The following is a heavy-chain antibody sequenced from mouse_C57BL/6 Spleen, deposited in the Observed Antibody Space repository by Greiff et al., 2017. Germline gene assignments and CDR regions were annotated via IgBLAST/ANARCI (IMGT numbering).Heavy chain of an antibody. D-gene: IGHD1-1*01. CDR2: IYPSDSET. Sequence: QVQLQQPGAELVRPGSSVKLSCKASGYTFTSYWMDWVKQRPGQGLEWIGNIYPSDSETHYNQKFKDKATLTVDKSSSTAYMQRSSLTSEDSAVYYCASVRSSNGYWGQGTTLTVSS. CDR1: GYTFTSYW. V-gene: IGHV1-61*01. CDR3: ASVRSSNGY. J-gene: IGHJ2*01.